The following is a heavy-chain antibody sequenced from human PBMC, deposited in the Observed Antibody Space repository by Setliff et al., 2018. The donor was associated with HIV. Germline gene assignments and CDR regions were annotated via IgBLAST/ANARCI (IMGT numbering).Heavy chain of an antibody. J-gene: IGHJ6*02. CDR1: GVSISSGSYY. Sequence: SETLSLTCTVSGVSISSGSYYWSWIRQPAGKGLEWIGHIYTSGSTNYNPSLKSRVTISVDTSKNQFSLRLSSVTAADTAVYYCARDNYYNFWSGYWGMDVWGQGTTVTVSS. CDR3: ARDNYYNFWSGYWGMDV. V-gene: IGHV4-61*09. CDR2: IYTSGST. D-gene: IGHD3-3*01.